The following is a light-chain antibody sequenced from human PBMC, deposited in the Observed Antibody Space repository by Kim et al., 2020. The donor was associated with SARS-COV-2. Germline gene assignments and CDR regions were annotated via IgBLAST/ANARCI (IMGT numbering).Light chain of an antibody. CDR3: QVWDSSSGV. CDR1: NIGSKS. CDR2: YDS. V-gene: IGLV3-21*04. Sequence: SVAPGKTARSTCGGNNIGSKSVHWYQQKPGQAPVLVIYYDSDRPSGIPERFSGSNSGNTATLTISRVEAGDEADYYCQVWDSSSGVFGGGTQLTVL. J-gene: IGLJ3*02.